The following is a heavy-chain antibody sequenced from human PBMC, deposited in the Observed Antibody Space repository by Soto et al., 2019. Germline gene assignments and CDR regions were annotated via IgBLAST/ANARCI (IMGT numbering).Heavy chain of an antibody. CDR1: GFTFDDYA. V-gene: IGHV3-9*01. Sequence: PGGSLRLSCAASGFTFDDYAMHWVRQAPGKGLEWVSGISWNSGSIGYADSVKGRFTISRDNAKNSLYLQMNSLRGEDTALYYCAKDTTREDDYYYYYMDVWGKGTTVTVSS. CDR3: AKDTTREDDYYYYYMDV. CDR2: ISWNSGSI. D-gene: IGHD2-15*01. J-gene: IGHJ6*03.